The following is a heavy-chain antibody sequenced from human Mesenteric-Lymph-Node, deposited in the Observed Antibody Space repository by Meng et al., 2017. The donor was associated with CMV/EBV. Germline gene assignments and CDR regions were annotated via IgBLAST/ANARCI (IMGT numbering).Heavy chain of an antibody. CDR2: INHSGST. V-gene: IGHV4-34*01. D-gene: IGHD4-23*01. CDR3: ARHQRWLKSEGGFNY. J-gene: IGHJ4*02. Sequence: QVQLEQRGAGMLKLSETPSLPAAVYGGSFGGYYWSWIRQPPGKGLEWIGEINHSGSTNYNPSLKSRVTISVDTSKNQFSLKLSSVTAADTAVYYCARHQRWLKSEGGFNYWGQGTLVTVSS. CDR1: GGSFGGYY.